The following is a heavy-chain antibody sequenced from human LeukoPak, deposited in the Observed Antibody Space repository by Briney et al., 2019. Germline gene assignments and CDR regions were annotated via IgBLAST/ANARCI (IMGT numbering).Heavy chain of an antibody. D-gene: IGHD3-16*01. Sequence: GESLKISCKGSGYSFTGYWIGWVRQMPGKGLEWMGIIYPGDSDTRYSPSFQGQVTISVDKSISTAYLQWSSLKASDTAMYYCARRVGYYEGSVTRLGFDPWGQGTLVTVSS. CDR2: IYPGDSDT. V-gene: IGHV5-51*01. J-gene: IGHJ5*02. CDR1: GYSFTGYW. CDR3: ARRVGYYEGSVTRLGFDP.